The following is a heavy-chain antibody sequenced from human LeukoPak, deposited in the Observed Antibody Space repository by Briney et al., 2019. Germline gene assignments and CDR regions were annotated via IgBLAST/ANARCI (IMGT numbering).Heavy chain of an antibody. CDR3: ARGFYGSGRPFDY. CDR1: GYTFTGYY. D-gene: IGHD3-10*01. J-gene: IGHJ4*02. V-gene: IGHV1-2*02. Sequence: ASVKVSCKASGYTFTGYYMYWVRQAPGQGLEWMGWINPNSGGTNYAQKFQGRVTMTRDTSASTAYMELSSLRSEDTAVYYCARGFYGSGRPFDYWGQGTLVTVSS. CDR2: INPNSGGT.